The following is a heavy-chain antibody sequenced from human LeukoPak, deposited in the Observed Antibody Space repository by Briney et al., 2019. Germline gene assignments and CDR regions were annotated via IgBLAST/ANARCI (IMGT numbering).Heavy chain of an antibody. V-gene: IGHV3-23*01. CDR3: AKVDSSDYLEAMDY. J-gene: IGHJ4*02. CDR1: GFTFSNYA. Sequence: HPGGSLRLSCAASGFTFSNYAMSWVRQTPGKGLDWVSAISGSGDNTYYADSVKGRFTISRDNSKNTLYLQMNSLRAEDTAVYYCAKVDSSDYLEAMDYWGQGTLVTVSS. CDR2: ISGSGDNT. D-gene: IGHD3-22*01.